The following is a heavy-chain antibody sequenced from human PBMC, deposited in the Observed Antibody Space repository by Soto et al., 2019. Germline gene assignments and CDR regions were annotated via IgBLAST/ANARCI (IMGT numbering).Heavy chain of an antibody. CDR2: IYYSGST. Sequence: SETLSLTCTVSGGSVSSGSYYWSWIRQPPGKGLEWIGYIYYSGSTNYNPSLKSPVTISVDTSKNQFSLKLSSVTAADTAVYYCARFSGSFDTWGQGTLVTVSS. CDR3: ARFSGSFDT. D-gene: IGHD1-26*01. V-gene: IGHV4-61*01. J-gene: IGHJ5*02. CDR1: GGSVSSGSYY.